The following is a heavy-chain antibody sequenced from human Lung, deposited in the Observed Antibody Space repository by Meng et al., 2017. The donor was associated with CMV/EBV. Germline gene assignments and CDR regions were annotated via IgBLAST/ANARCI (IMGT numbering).Heavy chain of an antibody. CDR1: GYTFTGYN. CDR3: ARLFHTSLGTNYYYGMDV. V-gene: IGHV1-2*02. Sequence: AXVXVSXXASGYTFTGYNIHWVRQAPGQGLEWMGWINPNSGDTKYAQKFQGRVALTRDTSISTAYMELSSLKSDDTAVFFCARLFHTSLGTNYYYGMDVWGQGTAVXVSS. D-gene: IGHD3-10*01. J-gene: IGHJ6*02. CDR2: INPNSGDT.